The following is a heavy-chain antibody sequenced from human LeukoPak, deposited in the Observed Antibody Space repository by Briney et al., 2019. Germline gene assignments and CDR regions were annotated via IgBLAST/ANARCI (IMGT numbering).Heavy chain of an antibody. CDR2: IYHSGST. CDR1: GGSISSGGYY. V-gene: IGHV4-30-2*01. CDR3: ARDRTLYCSGGSCYGRAFDI. J-gene: IGHJ3*02. Sequence: SQTLSLTCTVSGGSISSGGYYWSWIRQPPGKGREWIGYIYHSGSTYYNPSLKSRVTISVASSNNQFSLKLSSVTAADTAVYYCARDRTLYCSGGSCYGRAFDIWGQGTMVTVSS. D-gene: IGHD2-15*01.